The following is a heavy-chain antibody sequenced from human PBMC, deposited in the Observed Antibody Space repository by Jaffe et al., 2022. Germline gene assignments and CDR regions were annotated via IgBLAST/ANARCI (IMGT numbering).Heavy chain of an antibody. CDR3: ARGLPTYGDYVSGIDAFDI. D-gene: IGHD4-17*01. CDR1: GGSISSGSYY. Sequence: QVQLQESGPGLVKPSQTLSLTCTVSGGSISSGSYYWSWIRQPAGKGLEWIGRIYTSGSTNYNPSLKSRVTISVDTSKNQFSLKLSSVTAADTAVYYCARGLPTYGDYVSGIDAFDIWGQGTMVTVSS. J-gene: IGHJ3*02. CDR2: IYTSGST. V-gene: IGHV4-61*02.